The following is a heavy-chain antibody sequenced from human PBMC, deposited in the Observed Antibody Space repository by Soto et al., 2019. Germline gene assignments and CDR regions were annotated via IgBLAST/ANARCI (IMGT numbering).Heavy chain of an antibody. CDR3: AMGPQGGFYSRMDV. D-gene: IGHD2-15*01. CDR1: GDRVASDSAA. CDR2: TYYRSKWYN. J-gene: IGHJ6*02. Sequence: TLSLTCAISGDRVASDSAAWNWIRQSQSRGLEWLGRTYYRSKWYNDYAVSVKSRITINPDTSKNQFSLQLNSVTPEDTAVYYFAMGPQGGFYSRMDVSARRNTGTVSS. V-gene: IGHV6-1*01.